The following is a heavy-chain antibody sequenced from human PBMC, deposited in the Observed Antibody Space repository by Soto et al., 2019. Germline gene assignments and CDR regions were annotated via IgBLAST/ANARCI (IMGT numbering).Heavy chain of an antibody. D-gene: IGHD3-16*02. CDR2: INHSGST. CDR3: ARGALGPDMITFGGVIATVASEEVHYYMDV. V-gene: IGHV4-34*01. Sequence: SETLSLTCAVYGGSFSGYYWSWIRQPPGKGLEWIGEINHSGSTNYNPSLKSRVTISVDTSKNQFSLKLSSVTAADTAVYYCARGALGPDMITFGGVIATVASEEVHYYMDVWGKGTTVTVSS. J-gene: IGHJ6*03. CDR1: GGSFSGYY.